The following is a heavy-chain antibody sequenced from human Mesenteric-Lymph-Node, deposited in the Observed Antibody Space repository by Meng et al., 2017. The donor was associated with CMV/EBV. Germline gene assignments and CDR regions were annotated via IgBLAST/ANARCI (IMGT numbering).Heavy chain of an antibody. D-gene: IGHD5-24*01. J-gene: IGHJ6*02. V-gene: IGHV3-48*03. CDR3: ANIDPGYTFAMDV. Sequence: GESLKISCAASGGFTFSSYVMNWVRQAPGKGLEWVSNIRSSGSVSYYADSVMGRFTVSRDNAKNSLYLQLDSLRAEDTAVYYCANIDPGYTFAMDVWGQGTTVTVSS. CDR2: IRSSGSVS. CDR1: GGFTFSSYV.